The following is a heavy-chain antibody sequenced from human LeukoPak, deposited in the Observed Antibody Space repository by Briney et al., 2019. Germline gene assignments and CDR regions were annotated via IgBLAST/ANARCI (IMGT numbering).Heavy chain of an antibody. J-gene: IGHJ4*02. V-gene: IGHV3-23*01. CDR3: ARVSVGATLIFDY. CDR2: ISGSGGRT. Sequence: GGSLRLSCAASGFSFSTYGMSWVRQAPGKGLEWVSAISGSGGRTNYADSVKGRFTFSRDNSKNSLYLQMNSLRAEDTAVYYCARVSVGATLIFDYWGQGTLVTVSS. CDR1: GFSFSTYG. D-gene: IGHD1-26*01.